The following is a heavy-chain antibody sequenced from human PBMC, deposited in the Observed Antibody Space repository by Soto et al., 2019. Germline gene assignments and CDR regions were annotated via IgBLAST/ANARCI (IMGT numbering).Heavy chain of an antibody. Sequence: SVKVSCKASGGTFSSYAISWVRQAPGQGLEWMGGIIPIFGTANYAQKFQGRVTITADESTSTAYMELSSLRSEDTAVYYCAVGGYYDFWSGYPDRPYYYYGMDVWGQGTTVTVSS. CDR2: IIPIFGTA. D-gene: IGHD3-3*01. CDR3: AVGGYYDFWSGYPDRPYYYYGMDV. V-gene: IGHV1-69*13. CDR1: GGTFSSYA. J-gene: IGHJ6*02.